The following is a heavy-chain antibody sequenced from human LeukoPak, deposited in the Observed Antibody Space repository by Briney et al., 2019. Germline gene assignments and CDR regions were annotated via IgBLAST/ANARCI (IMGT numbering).Heavy chain of an antibody. Sequence: GGSLRLSCAASGFSFSSYTMNWVRQAPGKGREWVSSISTSSSYIYYADSVKGRFTISRDNARNYLYLQMNSLRAEDTAVYYCARDHYYDSSGNYYGGYYFDYWGQGTLVTVSS. CDR3: ARDHYYDSSGNYYGGYYFDY. CDR2: ISTSSSYI. V-gene: IGHV3-21*01. J-gene: IGHJ4*02. CDR1: GFSFSSYT. D-gene: IGHD3-22*01.